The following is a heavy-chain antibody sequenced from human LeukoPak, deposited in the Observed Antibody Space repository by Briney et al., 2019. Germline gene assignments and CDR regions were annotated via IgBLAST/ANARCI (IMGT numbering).Heavy chain of an antibody. Sequence: GESLKISSKGSGYSFTSYWIGWVRQMPGKGLEWMGIIYPDDSNTRYSPSFQGQVTMSADKSISTAYLQWSSLKASDSAMYYCARSIYNGFDPWGQGTLVTVPS. CDR3: ARSIYNGFDP. D-gene: IGHD5-24*01. V-gene: IGHV5-51*01. J-gene: IGHJ5*02. CDR2: IYPDDSNT. CDR1: GYSFTSYW.